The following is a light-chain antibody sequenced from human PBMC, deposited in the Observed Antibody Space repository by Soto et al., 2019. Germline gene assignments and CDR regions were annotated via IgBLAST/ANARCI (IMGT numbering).Light chain of an antibody. Sequence: EIVLTQSPGTLSLSPGERATLSCRASQSVSRSYLAWYQQKLGQAPRLLIYGVSSRATGIPDRFSGSGSGTDFTLTISRLEPEDFAVYYCQQYGSSGTFGQGTKVDIK. J-gene: IGKJ1*01. V-gene: IGKV3-20*01. CDR2: GVS. CDR3: QQYGSSGT. CDR1: QSVSRSY.